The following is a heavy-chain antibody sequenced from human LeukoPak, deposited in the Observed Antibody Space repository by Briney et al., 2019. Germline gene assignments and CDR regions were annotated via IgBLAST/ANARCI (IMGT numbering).Heavy chain of an antibody. D-gene: IGHD1-26*01. CDR2: IYYSGST. J-gene: IGHJ4*02. Sequence: SETLSLTCTVSGGSISSSDYYWGWIRQPPGKGLEWIGSIYYSGSTYYNPSLKSRVTISVDTSKNQFSLRLSSVTAADTAVYYSARLASGSYGPLTPFDYWGQGTLVTVSS. V-gene: IGHV4-39*01. CDR1: GGSISSSDYY. CDR3: ARLASGSYGPLTPFDY.